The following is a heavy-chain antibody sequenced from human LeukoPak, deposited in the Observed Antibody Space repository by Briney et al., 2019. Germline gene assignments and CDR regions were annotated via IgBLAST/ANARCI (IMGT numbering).Heavy chain of an antibody. D-gene: IGHD3-10*01. J-gene: IGHJ4*02. CDR3: ARDPSDVLWFGESYFDY. CDR1: GYTFTSYY. CDR2: INPSGGST. V-gene: IGHV1-46*01. Sequence: GASVTVSFKASGYTFTSYYMHWVRQAPGQGLEWMGLINPSGGSTSYAQKFQGRVTMTGDTSTSTVYMELSSLRSEDTAVYYCARDPSDVLWFGESYFDYWGQGTLVTVSS.